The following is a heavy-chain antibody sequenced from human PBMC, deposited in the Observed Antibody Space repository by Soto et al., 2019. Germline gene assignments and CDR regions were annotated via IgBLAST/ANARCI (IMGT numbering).Heavy chain of an antibody. D-gene: IGHD3-9*01. V-gene: IGHV3-21*01. CDR1: GFAFNTYS. Sequence: EVHLVESGGGLVKPGGSLRLSCTASGFAFNTYSMNWVRQAPGKGLEWVSSINEDSTYIYYADSLRGRITISRDIAKDSLFLQMNSLRPDDTAVYYCVRDLGRYFRSGYMDLWGDGATVTVSS. J-gene: IGHJ6*03. CDR2: INEDSTYI. CDR3: VRDLGRYFRSGYMDL.